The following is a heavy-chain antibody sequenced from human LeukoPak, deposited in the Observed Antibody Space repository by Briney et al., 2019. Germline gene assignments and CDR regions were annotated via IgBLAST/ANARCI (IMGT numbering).Heavy chain of an antibody. J-gene: IGHJ4*02. CDR1: GGSISSSSYY. V-gene: IGHV4-39*01. CDR3: ARLGIGLLDC. Sequence: SETLSLTCTVSGGSISSSSYYWGWIRQPPGKGLEWIGSIYYSGSTHYNPSLKSRVTISVDTSKNQFSLKLSSVTAADTAVYYCARLGIGLLDCWGQGTLVTVSS. D-gene: IGHD2-21*02. CDR2: IYYSGST.